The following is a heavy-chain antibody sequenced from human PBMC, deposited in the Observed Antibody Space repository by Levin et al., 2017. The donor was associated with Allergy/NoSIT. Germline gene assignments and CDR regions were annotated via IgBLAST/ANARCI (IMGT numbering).Heavy chain of an antibody. D-gene: IGHD3-10*01. CDR1: GGSISSSSYY. Sequence: SETLSLTCTVSGGSISSSSYYWGWIRQPPGKGLEWIGSIYYSGSTYYNPSLKSRVTISVDTSKNQFSLKLSSVTAADTAVYYCARDSVVLLWFGELGAFDYWGQGTLVTVSS. CDR3: ARDSVVLLWFGELGAFDY. CDR2: IYYSGST. V-gene: IGHV4-39*07. J-gene: IGHJ4*02.